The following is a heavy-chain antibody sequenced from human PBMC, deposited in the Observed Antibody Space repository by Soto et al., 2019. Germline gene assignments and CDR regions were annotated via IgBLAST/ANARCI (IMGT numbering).Heavy chain of an antibody. Sequence: QVQLVQSGAEEKKPGASVKISCRASGYTFTNYAMHWVRQAPGQRLEWMGWINTANGNTEYSQKFQGRVTITRDTSASTAYLDLSSLRSEDTAVYYCARDFSYDNYGTGLDYWGQGTLVTVSS. D-gene: IGHD3-9*01. CDR1: GYTFTNYA. CDR2: INTANGNT. J-gene: IGHJ4*02. V-gene: IGHV1-3*05. CDR3: ARDFSYDNYGTGLDY.